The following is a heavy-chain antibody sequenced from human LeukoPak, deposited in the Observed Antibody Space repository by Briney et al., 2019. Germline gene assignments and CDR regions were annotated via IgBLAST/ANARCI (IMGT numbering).Heavy chain of an antibody. V-gene: IGHV3-11*05. CDR3: ARAASRGYSYGFDC. CDR1: GFTFSDYY. D-gene: IGHD5-18*01. J-gene: IGHJ4*02. Sequence: PGGSLRLSCAASGFTFSDYYMSCIRQAPGKGLEWVSYTSSSSSHTNYADSVKGRFTTSRDNAKNSLYLQMNSLRAEDTAVYYCARAASRGYSYGFDCWGQGTLVTVSS. CDR2: TSSSSSHT.